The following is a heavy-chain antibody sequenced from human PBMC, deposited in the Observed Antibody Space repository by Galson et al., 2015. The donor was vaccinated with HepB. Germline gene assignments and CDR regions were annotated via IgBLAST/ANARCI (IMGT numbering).Heavy chain of an antibody. V-gene: IGHV3-53*01. J-gene: IGHJ4*02. D-gene: IGHD6-19*01. Sequence: SLRLSCAASGFTVSSSYMTWVRQAPGKGLEWVSAIYNVGSTYYADSVKDRFTVSRDNSKNTMYLQMNSLRAEDTAVYYCARDKTGSGWYDYWGQGTLATVSS. CDR2: IYNVGST. CDR3: ARDKTGSGWYDY. CDR1: GFTVSSSY.